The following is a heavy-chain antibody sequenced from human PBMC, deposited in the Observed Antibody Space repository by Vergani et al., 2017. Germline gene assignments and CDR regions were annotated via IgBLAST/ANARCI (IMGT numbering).Heavy chain of an antibody. CDR1: GFTFSSAW. V-gene: IGHV3-15*01. D-gene: IGHD3-9*01. J-gene: IGHJ4*02. CDR2: IRPKTDGETT. Sequence: EVQPVESGGGLVKPGGSLRLSCTTSGFTFSSAWMSWVRQAPGKGLEWVARIRPKTDGETTDYAAPVKGRFTISRDDSKNTLYLQMNSLKTEDTAVYYCTTPTKWELRYYCDSWGQGTLVTVSS. CDR3: TTPTKWELRYYCDS.